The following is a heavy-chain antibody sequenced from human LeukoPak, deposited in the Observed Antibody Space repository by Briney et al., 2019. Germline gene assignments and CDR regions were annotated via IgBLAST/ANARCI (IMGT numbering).Heavy chain of an antibody. Sequence: ASVKVSCKASGYTFTSYDINWVRQATGQGLEWMGWMNPNSGNTGYAQKFQGSVTMTRNTSISTAYMELSSLRSEDTAVYYCATEVYSGSYLGIDYWGQGTLVTVSS. CDR2: MNPNSGNT. CDR3: ATEVYSGSYLGIDY. D-gene: IGHD1-26*01. CDR1: GYTFTSYD. V-gene: IGHV1-8*01. J-gene: IGHJ4*02.